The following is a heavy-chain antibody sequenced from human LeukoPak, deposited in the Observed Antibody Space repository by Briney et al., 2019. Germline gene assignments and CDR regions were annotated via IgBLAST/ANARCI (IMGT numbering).Heavy chain of an antibody. CDR3: ARSGEFGGGRWDFDY. D-gene: IGHD3-10*01. CDR2: IAWDDDK. Sequence: SGPALVQPSQTLTLTFTFSGFALSTCGMRVRWIRHPPGKALEWLARIAWDDDKFYSTSLKTWLTISKHTSKNQVDHTITNMDPVDTATYYCARSGEFGGGRWDFDYWGQGTLVTVSS. V-gene: IGHV2-70*04. CDR1: GFALSTCGMR. J-gene: IGHJ4*02.